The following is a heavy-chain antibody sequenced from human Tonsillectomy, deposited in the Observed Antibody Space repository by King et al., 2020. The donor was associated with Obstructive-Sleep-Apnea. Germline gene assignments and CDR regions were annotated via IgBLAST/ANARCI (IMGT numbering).Heavy chain of an antibody. D-gene: IGHD4-17*01. CDR3: ARERTVTPDY. J-gene: IGHJ4*02. CDR1: GFTFSSYA. V-gene: IGHV3-30-3*01. Sequence: VQLVEAGGGVVQPGRSLRLSCAASGFTFSSYAMHWVRQAPGKGPEWVAVISYDGSNKYYADSVKGRFTISRDNSKNTLYLQMNSLRAEDTAVYYCARERTVTPDYWGQGTLVTVSS. CDR2: ISYDGSNK.